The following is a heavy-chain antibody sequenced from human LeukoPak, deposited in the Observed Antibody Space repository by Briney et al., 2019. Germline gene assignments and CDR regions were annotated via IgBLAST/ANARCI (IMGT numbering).Heavy chain of an antibody. CDR2: IYYSGST. J-gene: IGHJ4*02. D-gene: IGHD2-15*01. CDR1: GGSISSYY. CDR3: ARGARYCSGGSCYEY. Sequence: SETLSLTCTVSGGSISSYYWSWIRQPPGKGLEWIGYIYYSGSTNYNPSLKSRVTILVDTPKNQFSLKLSSVTAADTAVYYCARGARYCSGGSCYEYWGQGTLVTVSS. V-gene: IGHV4-59*01.